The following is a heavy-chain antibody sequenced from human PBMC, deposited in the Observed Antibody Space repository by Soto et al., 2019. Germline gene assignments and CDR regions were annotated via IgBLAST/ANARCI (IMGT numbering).Heavy chain of an antibody. CDR2: ISHDGSNK. Sequence: GGSLTLSSVLSGSSISKHGMHWVRQAPGKGLGWVAVISHDGSNKKYVDSVKGRFTISRDTSRNTLYLQMNFLRAEDTAVFYCAKDRLRAGGLVPIALDAFDTWGQGTMVTVSS. CDR3: AKDRLRAGGLVPIALDAFDT. CDR1: GSSISKHG. J-gene: IGHJ3*02. V-gene: IGHV3-30*18. D-gene: IGHD6-19*01.